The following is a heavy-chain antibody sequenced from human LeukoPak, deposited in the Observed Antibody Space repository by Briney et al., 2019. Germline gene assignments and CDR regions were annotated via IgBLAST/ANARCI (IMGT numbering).Heavy chain of an antibody. Sequence: ASVKVSCKASGYTFTSYAMHWVRQAPGQRLEWMGWINAGNGNTKYSQKFQGRVTIARDTSASTAYMELSSLRSEDTAVYYCAKSYIIGGWFGELSGAFDIWGQGTMVTVSS. CDR3: AKSYIIGGWFGELSGAFDI. CDR1: GYTFTSYA. D-gene: IGHD3-10*01. J-gene: IGHJ3*02. CDR2: INAGNGNT. V-gene: IGHV1-3*01.